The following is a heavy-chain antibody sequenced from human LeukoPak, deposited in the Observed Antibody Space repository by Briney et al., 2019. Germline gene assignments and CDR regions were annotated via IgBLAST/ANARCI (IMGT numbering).Heavy chain of an antibody. J-gene: IGHJ4*02. Sequence: ASVKVSCKASGYTFTTYDISWVRQAPGQGLEWMGWISAYNGNTNYAQKLQGRVTVTRDTSISTAYMELSRLRSDDTAVYYCARGGNYYGSGSYYSGTDYWGQGTLVTVSS. CDR1: GYTFTTYD. CDR2: ISAYNGNT. CDR3: ARGGNYYGSGSYYSGTDY. D-gene: IGHD3-10*01. V-gene: IGHV1-18*01.